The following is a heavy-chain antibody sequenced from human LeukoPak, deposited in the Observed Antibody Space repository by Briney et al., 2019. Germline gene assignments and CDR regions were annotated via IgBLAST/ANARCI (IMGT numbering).Heavy chain of an antibody. D-gene: IGHD2/OR15-2a*01. J-gene: IGHJ4*02. CDR1: GFTFSSYG. CDR2: ISGSGGST. CDR3: ARGASIAFDY. Sequence: GGSLRLSCAASGFTFSSYGMSWVRQAPGKGLEWVSAISGSGGSTYYADSVKGRFTISRDNAKNSLYLQMNSLRAEDTAVYYCARGASIAFDYWGQGTLVTVSS. V-gene: IGHV3-23*01.